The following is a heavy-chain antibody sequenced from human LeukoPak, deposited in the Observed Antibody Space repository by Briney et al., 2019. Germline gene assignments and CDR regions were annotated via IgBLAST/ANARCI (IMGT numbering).Heavy chain of an antibody. D-gene: IGHD1-26*01. J-gene: IGHJ3*02. Sequence: GGSLRLSCAASGFTFSSHSMAWVRQAPGKVLEWVSAIRGSGDTALYADSVKGRFTISRDNSKNTLYLQMNSLRAEDTAVYYCARGGSYLSAFDIWGQGTMVTVSS. CDR1: GFTFSSHS. CDR3: ARGGSYLSAFDI. V-gene: IGHV3-23*01. CDR2: IRGSGDTA.